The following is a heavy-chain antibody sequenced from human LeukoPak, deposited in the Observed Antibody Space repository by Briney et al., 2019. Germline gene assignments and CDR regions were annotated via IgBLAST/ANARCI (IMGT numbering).Heavy chain of an antibody. CDR2: IYPSDSDT. Sequence: GESLKLSWKGSGYPFTNYWIAWVRQMPGKGLEWMGIIYPSDSDTRYRPSFQGQVTISADKSISTAYLPWSSLRASDAAMYYCARQVAVTAWELWGEETLVTVSS. V-gene: IGHV5-51*01. CDR3: ARQVAVTAWEL. J-gene: IGHJ4*02. CDR1: GYPFTNYW. D-gene: IGHD2-21*02.